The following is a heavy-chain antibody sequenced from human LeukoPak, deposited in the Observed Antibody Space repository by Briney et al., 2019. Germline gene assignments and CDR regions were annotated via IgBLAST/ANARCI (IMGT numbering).Heavy chain of an antibody. J-gene: IGHJ5*02. V-gene: IGHV3-21*01. D-gene: IGHD3-10*01. CDR1: GFTFSSYS. CDR3: ARDHLPMVRGVPYNWFDP. CDR2: ISSRSTYI. Sequence: MPGGSLRLSCATSGFTFSSYSINWVRQGPGKGLEWVSSISSRSTYIYYADSVKGRFTISRDNAKNSLYLQMNSLRAEDTAVYYCARDHLPMVRGVPYNWFDPWGQGTLVTVSS.